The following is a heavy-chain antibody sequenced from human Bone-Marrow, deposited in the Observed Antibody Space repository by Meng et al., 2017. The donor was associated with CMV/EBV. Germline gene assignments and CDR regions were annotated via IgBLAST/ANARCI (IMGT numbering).Heavy chain of an antibody. CDR3: ARPITIFGVGVDAFNI. J-gene: IGHJ3*02. V-gene: IGHV4-34*01. Sequence: SQTLSLTCAVYGGSFSGYYWSWIRQPPGKGLEWIGEINHSGSTNYNPSLKSRVTISVDTSKTQFSLKLSSVTAADTAVYYCARPITIFGVGVDAFNIWGQGPVVPVSS. CDR2: INHSGST. CDR1: GGSFSGYY. D-gene: IGHD3-3*01.